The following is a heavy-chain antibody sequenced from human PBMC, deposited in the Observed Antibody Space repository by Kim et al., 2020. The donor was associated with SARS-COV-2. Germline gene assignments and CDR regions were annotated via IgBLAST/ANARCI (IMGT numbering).Heavy chain of an antibody. CDR2: ISYDGSNK. CDR3: ARGGDIVVVPAAIKYYYFDY. J-gene: IGHJ4*02. D-gene: IGHD2-2*01. CDR1: GFTFSSYA. Sequence: GGSLRLSCAASGFTFSSYAMHWVRQAPGKGLEWVAVISYDGSNKYYADSVKGRFTISRDNSKNTLYLQMKSLRAEDTAVYYCARGGDIVVVPAAIKYYYFDYWGQGTLVTVSS. V-gene: IGHV3-30*04.